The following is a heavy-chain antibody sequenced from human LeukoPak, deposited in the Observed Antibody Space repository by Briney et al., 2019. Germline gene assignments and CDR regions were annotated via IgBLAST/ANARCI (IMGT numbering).Heavy chain of an antibody. V-gene: IGHV1-2*02. CDR2: INPNSGGT. J-gene: IGHJ6*02. D-gene: IGHD5-24*01. CDR1: GYTFTAYY. Sequence: ASVKVSCKASGYTFTAYYVHWVRQAPGEGLEWLGWINPNSGGTKYSQKFQGRVTMTRDTSISTAYMELTRLRSDDTAMYYCARPDRYNYNYGIDVWGQGTTVTVSS. CDR3: ARPDRYNYNYGIDV.